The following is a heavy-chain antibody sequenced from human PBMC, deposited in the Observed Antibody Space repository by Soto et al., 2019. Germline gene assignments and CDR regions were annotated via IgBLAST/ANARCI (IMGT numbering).Heavy chain of an antibody. CDR2: IVVGNGHT. D-gene: IGHD2-15*01. Sequence: GASVKVSCKASGFTFGSCAVQWVRRALGQRLEWIGWIVVGNGHTNYAQKFQERVTITRDMSTGTAYMELSSLRSEDTAVYYCAGRYCSGGSCYNYYGMDVWGRGTTVTVSS. CDR3: AGRYCSGGSCYNYYGMDV. V-gene: IGHV1-58*01. J-gene: IGHJ6*02. CDR1: GFTFGSCA.